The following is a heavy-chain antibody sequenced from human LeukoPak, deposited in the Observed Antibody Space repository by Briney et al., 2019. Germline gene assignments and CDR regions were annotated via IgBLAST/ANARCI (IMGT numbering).Heavy chain of an antibody. D-gene: IGHD3-10*02. V-gene: IGHV3-23*01. J-gene: IGHJ6*04. CDR1: GFTFSSYG. Sequence: PRGSLRLSCAASGFTFSSYGMSWVRQAPGKGLEWVSAISGSGGSTYYADSVKGRFTISRDNSKNTLYLQMNSLRADDTAVYYCAELGITMIGGVWGKGTTVTISS. CDR3: AELGITMIGGV. CDR2: ISGSGGST.